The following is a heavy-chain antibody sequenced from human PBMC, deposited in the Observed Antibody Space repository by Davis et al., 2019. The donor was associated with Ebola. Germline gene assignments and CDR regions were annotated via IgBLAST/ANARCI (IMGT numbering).Heavy chain of an antibody. J-gene: IGHJ3*02. Sequence: GESLKISCAASGFSVSSNYMSWVRQAPGKGLEWVSRANSDGSTTGYGDSVKGRFTISRDNSKNTLYLQMNSLRAEDTAVYYCARDATYYFDSSGYYTAPNDAFDIWGQGTMVTVSS. V-gene: IGHV3-53*05. D-gene: IGHD3-22*01. CDR1: GFSVSSNY. CDR3: ARDATYYFDSSGYYTAPNDAFDI. CDR2: ANSDGSTT.